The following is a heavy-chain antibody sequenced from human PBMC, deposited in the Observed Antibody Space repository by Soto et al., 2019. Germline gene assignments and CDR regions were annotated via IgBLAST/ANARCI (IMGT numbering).Heavy chain of an antibody. Sequence: LSLTCTVSGDSISSSGYYWSWIRQHPEKGLEWIGYIYYSGTTYYNPSLESRVTISADTSENQFSLKVNSVTVADSAVYYCACTYYAGNSEPFDYCAQRTPVTVS. J-gene: IGHJ4*02. CDR1: GDSISSSGYY. D-gene: IGHD3-22*01. V-gene: IGHV4-31*03. CDR3: ACTYYAGNSEPFDY. CDR2: IYYSGTT.